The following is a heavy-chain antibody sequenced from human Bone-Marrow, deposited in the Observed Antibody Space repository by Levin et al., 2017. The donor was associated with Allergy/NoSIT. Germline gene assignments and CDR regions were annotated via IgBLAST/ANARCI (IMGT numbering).Heavy chain of an antibody. CDR1: GGSFSGYY. CDR3: ARDNSSSRPAGWFDP. V-gene: IGHV4-34*01. CDR2: INHSGST. Sequence: KPSETLSLTCAVYGGSFSGYYWSWIRQPPGKGLEWIGEINHSGSTNYNPSLKSRVTISVDTSKNQFSLKLSSVTAADTAVYYCARDNSSSRPAGWFDPWGQGTLVTVSS. D-gene: IGHD6-13*01. J-gene: IGHJ5*02.